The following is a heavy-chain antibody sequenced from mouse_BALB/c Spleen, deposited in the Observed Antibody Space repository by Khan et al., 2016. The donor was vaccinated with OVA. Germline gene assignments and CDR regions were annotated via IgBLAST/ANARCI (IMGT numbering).Heavy chain of an antibody. CDR1: GYTFTDYA. CDR2: ISIYYDNT. D-gene: IGHD2-2*01. J-gene: IGHJ2*01. CDR3: ARVGQWLRRGGGNSDY. V-gene: IGHV1S137*01. Sequence: VQLQQSGPELVRPGESVKISCKGSGYTFTDYAMLWVKQSHAKSLEWIGVISIYYDNTNYNQKFKGKATMTVDKSSRSAYMELHRLTYEDYAIYYVARVGQWLRRGGGNSDYWGQGTTLTVSS.